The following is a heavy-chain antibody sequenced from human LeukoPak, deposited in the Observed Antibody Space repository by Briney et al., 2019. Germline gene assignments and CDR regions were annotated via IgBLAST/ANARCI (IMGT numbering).Heavy chain of an antibody. CDR2: IYPGDSDT. J-gene: IGHJ5*02. Sequence: PGESLKISCKGSGYSFTSYWIGWVRQMPGKGLEWMGIIYPGDSDTRYSPSFQGQVTISADKSISTAYLQWSSLKASDTAMYYCARRMPYSSSSTRRRLSSWFDPWGQGTLVTVSS. V-gene: IGHV5-51*01. CDR1: GYSFTSYW. D-gene: IGHD6-13*01. CDR3: ARRMPYSSSSTRRRLSSWFDP.